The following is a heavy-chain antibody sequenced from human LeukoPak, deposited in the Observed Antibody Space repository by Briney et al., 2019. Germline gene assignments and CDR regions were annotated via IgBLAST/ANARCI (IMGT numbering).Heavy chain of an antibody. D-gene: IGHD4-17*01. CDR3: ARGGMTTVTIPQDY. CDR1: GYTFTGYY. J-gene: IGHJ4*02. V-gene: IGHV1-2*02. CDR2: INPNSGGT. Sequence: ASVKVSCKASGYTFTGYYMHWVRQAPGQGLEWMGWINPNSGGTNYAQKFQGRVTMTRDTSISTAYMELSRLRSEDTAVYYCARGGMTTVTIPQDYWGQGTLVTVSS.